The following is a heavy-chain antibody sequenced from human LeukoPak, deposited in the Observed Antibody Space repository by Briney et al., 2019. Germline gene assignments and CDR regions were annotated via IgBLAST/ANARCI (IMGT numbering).Heavy chain of an antibody. D-gene: IGHD6-13*01. V-gene: IGHV4-34*01. J-gene: IGHJ6*02. CDR2: INHSGST. CDR3: ARGWQQLAPVYYGMDV. Sequence: SETLSLTCAVYGGSFSGYYWSWIRQPPGKGLEWIGEINHSGSTNYNPSLKSRVTISVDTSKNQFSLKLSSVTAADPAVYYCARGWQQLAPVYYGMDVWGQGTTVTVSS. CDR1: GGSFSGYY.